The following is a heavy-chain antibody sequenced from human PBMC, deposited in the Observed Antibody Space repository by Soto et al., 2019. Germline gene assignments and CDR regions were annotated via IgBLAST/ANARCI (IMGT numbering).Heavy chain of an antibody. D-gene: IGHD4-17*01. CDR2: SYYTGST. Sequence: SETLSLTCTVSGGSMSSNYWTWIRQSPGKGLEWIGYSYYTGSTKYNSCLKSRVTISLDTSTNQFSLSLSSVTSADTAVYSCARGGSYGDFFDYWGQGAQVTVSS. CDR3: ARGGSYGDFFDY. J-gene: IGHJ4*02. CDR1: GGSMSSNY. V-gene: IGHV4-59*01.